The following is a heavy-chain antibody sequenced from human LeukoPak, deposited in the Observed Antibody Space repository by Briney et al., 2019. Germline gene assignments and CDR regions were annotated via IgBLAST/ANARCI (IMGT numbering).Heavy chain of an antibody. D-gene: IGHD5-18*01. CDR3: ARIRGYCYGY. CDR2: INHSGST. CDR1: GGSFSGCY. Sequence: SETLSLTCAVYGGSFSGCYWSWIRQPPGKGLELIGEINHSGSTNYNPSLKSRVTISVDTSKNQFSLKLSSVTAADTAVYYCARIRGYCYGYWGQGTLVTVSS. J-gene: IGHJ4*02. V-gene: IGHV4-34*01.